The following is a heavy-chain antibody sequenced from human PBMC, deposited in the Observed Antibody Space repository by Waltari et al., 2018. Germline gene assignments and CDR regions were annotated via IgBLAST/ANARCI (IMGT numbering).Heavy chain of an antibody. Sequence: QVQLQESGPGLVKPSETLSLPCTVSGGSISSYYWSWIRQPPGKGLEWIGYIYYSGSTNYNPSLKSRVTISVDTSKNQFSLKLSSVTAADTAVYYCARGDSSGWYGYWGQGTLVTVSS. D-gene: IGHD6-19*01. CDR3: ARGDSSGWYGY. CDR2: IYYSGST. J-gene: IGHJ4*02. V-gene: IGHV4-59*01. CDR1: GGSISSYY.